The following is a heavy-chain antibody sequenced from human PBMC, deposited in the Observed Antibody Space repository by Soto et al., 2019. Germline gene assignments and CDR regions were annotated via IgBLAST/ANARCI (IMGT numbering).Heavy chain of an antibody. Sequence: ASVKVSCKASGYSFAGFYIHWMRQAPGQGLEWVGSINSNSGATTYAQKFQDSVAMTRDTSVSTAYMDLNRLTSDDTAIYYCAIIMTHSDSFDIWGQGTMVTV. CDR3: AIIMTHSDSFDI. D-gene: IGHD3-16*01. J-gene: IGHJ3*02. V-gene: IGHV1-2*04. CDR2: INSNSGAT. CDR1: GYSFAGFY.